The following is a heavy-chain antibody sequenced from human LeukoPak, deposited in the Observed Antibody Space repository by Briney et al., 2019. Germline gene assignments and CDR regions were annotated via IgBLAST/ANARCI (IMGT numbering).Heavy chain of an antibody. CDR2: IYYSGST. Sequence: SQTLSLTCTVSGGSISSGGYCWSWIRQHPGKGLEWIGYIYYSGSTYYNPSLKSRVTISVDTSKNQFSLKLSSVTAADTAVYYCARAIVAWFDPWGQGTLVTVSS. CDR1: GGSISSGGYC. CDR3: ARAIVAWFDP. V-gene: IGHV4-31*03. D-gene: IGHD5-12*01. J-gene: IGHJ5*02.